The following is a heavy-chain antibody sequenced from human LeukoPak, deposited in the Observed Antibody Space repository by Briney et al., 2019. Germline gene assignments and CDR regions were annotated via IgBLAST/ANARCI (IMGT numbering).Heavy chain of an antibody. V-gene: IGHV3-21*01. Sequence: PGGSLRLSCAASGFTFSSYSMNWVRQAPGKGLEWVSSISSSGAYIFYADSVKGRFTISRDNAKNSLYLQMNSLRAEDTAVYYWAREPTTVSPPGWGQGTLVTVSS. CDR3: AREPTTVSPPG. D-gene: IGHD4-11*01. CDR2: ISSSGAYI. J-gene: IGHJ4*02. CDR1: GFTFSSYS.